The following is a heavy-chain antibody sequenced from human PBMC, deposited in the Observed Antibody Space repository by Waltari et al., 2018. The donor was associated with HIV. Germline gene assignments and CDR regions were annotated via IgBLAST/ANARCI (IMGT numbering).Heavy chain of an antibody. CDR1: GFNFSSYW. CDR2: IKQEGSEK. J-gene: IGHJ4*02. CDR3: ATSRSFDY. D-gene: IGHD4-17*01. V-gene: IGHV3-7*01. Sequence: EVQLVESGGGLVQPGGSLRLSCVASGFNFSSYWMTWVHQAPGKGLEWVANIKQEGSEKYNVDSVKGRFTISRDNAKISVFLKMNSLRAEDTAVYYCATSRSFDYLGQGPLVTVAS.